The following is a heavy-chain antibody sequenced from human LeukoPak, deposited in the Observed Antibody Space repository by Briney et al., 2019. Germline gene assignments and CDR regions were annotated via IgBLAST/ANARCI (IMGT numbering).Heavy chain of an antibody. Sequence: GGSLRLSCAASGFTSSAIHWVRQSPGKGLEWLAIISFDGAYRYYADSVKGRFTISRDISKNAFYLQMSSLTADDAALYYCAKDQQGGAGSGRFDYWGQGTLVTVSS. CDR3: AKDQQGGAGSGRFDY. V-gene: IGHV3-30*04. CDR2: ISFDGAYR. D-gene: IGHD3-10*01. J-gene: IGHJ4*02. CDR1: GFTSSA.